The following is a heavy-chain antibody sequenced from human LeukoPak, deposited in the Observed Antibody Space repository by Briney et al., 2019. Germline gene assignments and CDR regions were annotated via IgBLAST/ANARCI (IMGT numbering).Heavy chain of an antibody. D-gene: IGHD3-16*01. CDR2: ISSSSSYI. CDR3: ARDSRGARDDY. V-gene: IGHV3-21*01. J-gene: IGHJ4*02. Sequence: GGSLRLSCAASGFTFSSYEMNWVRQAPGKGLEWVSSISSSSSYIYYADSVKGRFTISRDNAKNSLYLQMSSLRAEDTAVYYCARDSRGARDDYWGQGTLVTVSS. CDR1: GFTFSSYE.